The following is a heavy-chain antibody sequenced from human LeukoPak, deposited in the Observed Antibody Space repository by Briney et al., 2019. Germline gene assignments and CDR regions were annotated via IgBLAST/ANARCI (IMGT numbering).Heavy chain of an antibody. Sequence: ASETLSLTCTVSGGSISSYYWSWIRQPPGKGLEWVSAISGSGGSTYYADSVKGRFTISRDNSKNTLYLQMNSLRAEDTAVYYCARDRARELLRDDAFDIWGQGTMVTVSS. CDR2: ISGSGGST. J-gene: IGHJ3*02. D-gene: IGHD1-26*01. V-gene: IGHV3-23*01. CDR3: ARDRARELLRDDAFDI. CDR1: GGSISSYY.